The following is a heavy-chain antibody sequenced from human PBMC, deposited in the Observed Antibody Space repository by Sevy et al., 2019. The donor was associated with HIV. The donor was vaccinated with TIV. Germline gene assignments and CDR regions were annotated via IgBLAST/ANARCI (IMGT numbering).Heavy chain of an antibody. J-gene: IGHJ4*02. CDR2: LSASGGNS. V-gene: IGHV3-23*01. CDR1: GFSFSDYA. CDR3: AKGLREWEVQGAFDY. Sequence: GGSLRLSCAASGFSFSDYAMNWVRQAPGKGLEWVSVLSASGGNSYYADSVKGRFTISRANSKNTVFLQMNSLRAEDTAIYYCAKGLREWEVQGAFDYWGQGTLVTVSS. D-gene: IGHD1-26*01.